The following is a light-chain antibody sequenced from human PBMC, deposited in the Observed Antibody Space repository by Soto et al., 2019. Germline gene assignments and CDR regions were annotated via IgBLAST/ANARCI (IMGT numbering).Light chain of an antibody. V-gene: IGKV3D-20*01. J-gene: IGKJ5*01. CDR2: DAS. CDR1: QSVSRSY. Sequence: EIVLAQSPATLSLSPGDRATLSCGASQSVSRSYLAWYQQKPGLAPGLIIYDASTRATGIPDRFSCSGSGTDFTLTISRLDPEDFAVYYCQQSGSSPITFGQGTRLEIK. CDR3: QQSGSSPIT.